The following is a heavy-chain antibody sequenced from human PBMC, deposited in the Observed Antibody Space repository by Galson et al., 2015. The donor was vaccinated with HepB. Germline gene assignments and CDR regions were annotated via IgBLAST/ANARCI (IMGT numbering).Heavy chain of an antibody. CDR2: INHSGST. J-gene: IGHJ5*02. D-gene: IGHD3-10*01. Sequence: ETLSLTCAVYGGSFSGYYWSWIRQPPGKGLEWIGEINHSGSTNYNPSLKSRVTISVDTSKNQFSLKLSSVTAADTAVYYCARGRIMVRGVIGFDPWGQGTLVTVSS. CDR1: GGSFSGYY. V-gene: IGHV4-34*01. CDR3: ARGRIMVRGVIGFDP.